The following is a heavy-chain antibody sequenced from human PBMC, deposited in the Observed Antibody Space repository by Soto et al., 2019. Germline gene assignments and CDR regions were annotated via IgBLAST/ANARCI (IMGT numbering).Heavy chain of an antibody. V-gene: IGHV1-46*01. CDR2: INPSGGST. CDR1: GYTFTSHY. J-gene: IGHJ5*01. Sequence: ASVKVSCKASGYTFTSHYMHWVRQAPGQGLEWMGVINPSGGSTRYAQKFQGRVTMTRDTSTSTVYMELSSLRSEDTAVYYCARDSEYDTSRYYFDYWGHGTLVTVSS. CDR3: ARDSEYDTSRYYFDY. D-gene: IGHD3-22*01.